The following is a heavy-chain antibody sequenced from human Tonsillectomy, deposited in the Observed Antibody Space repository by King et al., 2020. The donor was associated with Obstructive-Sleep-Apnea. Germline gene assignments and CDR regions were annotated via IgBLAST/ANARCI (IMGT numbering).Heavy chain of an antibody. V-gene: IGHV1-2*02. CDR1: GYTFTGYY. CDR2: INPNSGAS. D-gene: IGHD3-16*01. Sequence: GQLVQSGAEVKKPGASVKVSCKASGYTFTGYYIHWVRQAPGQGLEWMGWINPNSGASEYAQKFQDRVTMTRDTSISTAYMDLSRLRSDDTAIYYCARDMCAYDWTSPAYWGQGTLVTVSS. CDR3: ARDMCAYDWTSPAY. J-gene: IGHJ4*02.